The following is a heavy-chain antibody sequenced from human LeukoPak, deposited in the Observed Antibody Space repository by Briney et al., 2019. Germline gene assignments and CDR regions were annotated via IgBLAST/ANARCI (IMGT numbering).Heavy chain of an antibody. V-gene: IGHV1-69*13. D-gene: IGHD5-12*01. CDR1: GGTFSSHA. CDR2: IIPIFGTT. J-gene: IGHJ4*02. CDR3: ARGDSGYDYGFDN. Sequence: VQVSCKASGGTFSSHAISWVPPAPGQGVEWVGGIIPIFGTTHFAQKSQGRVTITTDESTSTGYMELRSLRSDDRAVYYCARGDSGYDYGFDNWGQGTLVTVSS.